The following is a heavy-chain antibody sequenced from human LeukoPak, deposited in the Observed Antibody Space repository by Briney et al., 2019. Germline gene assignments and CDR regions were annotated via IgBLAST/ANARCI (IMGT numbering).Heavy chain of an antibody. CDR1: GDSASSNNAA. J-gene: IGHJ4*02. CDR2: TYFRHKWYN. CDR3: AKGWGFDC. D-gene: IGHD7-27*01. V-gene: IGHV6-1*01. Sequence: SQTLSLTCAIYGDSASSNNAAWDWIRQSPSRGLEWLGRTYFRHKWYNDYAVSVKSRISINADRSKNQFSLQLNSVTPEDTAVYYCAKGWGFDCWGQGTLVTVSS.